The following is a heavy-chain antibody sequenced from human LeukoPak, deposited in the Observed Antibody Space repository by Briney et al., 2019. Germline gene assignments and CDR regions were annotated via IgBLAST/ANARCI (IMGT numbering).Heavy chain of an antibody. D-gene: IGHD3-10*01. CDR1: GFTFSSYG. CDR2: ISYDGSNK. V-gene: IGHV3-30*18. J-gene: IGHJ4*02. CDR3: AKEDLALHSSGSTAFDY. Sequence: GRSLRLSCAASGFTFSSYGMHWVRQAPGKGLEWVAAISYDGSNKYYADSVKGRFTISRDNSKNTLYLQMNSLRAEDTAVYYCAKEDLALHSSGSTAFDYWGQGTLVTVSS.